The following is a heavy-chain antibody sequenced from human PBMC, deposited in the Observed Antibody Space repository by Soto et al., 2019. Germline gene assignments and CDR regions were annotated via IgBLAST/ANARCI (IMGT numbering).Heavy chain of an antibody. D-gene: IGHD3-9*01. CDR1: GGAFSGYY. V-gene: IGHV4-34*01. CDR3: ERGGLGSDYGMDV. J-gene: IGHJ6*02. Sequence: SETLSLTCAGCGGAFSGYYWSLMRQPPGKGLEWIGEINHSGSTNYNPSLKSRVTISVETSKNQFSLKLSCVTAADTALYYCERGGLGSDYGMDVWGQGTTVTASS. CDR2: INHSGST.